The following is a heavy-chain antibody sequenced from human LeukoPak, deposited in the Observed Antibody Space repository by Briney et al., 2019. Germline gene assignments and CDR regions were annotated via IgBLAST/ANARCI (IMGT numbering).Heavy chain of an antibody. CDR2: IWYDGSNK. V-gene: IGHV3-33*01. Sequence: PGGSLRLSCAESGFTFSSYGMHWVRQAPGKGLEWVAVIWYDGSNKYYADSVKGRFTISRDNSKNTLHLQMNSLRAEDTAVYYCAREGVGVYFDYWGQGTLVTVSS. D-gene: IGHD3-10*01. CDR1: GFTFSSYG. J-gene: IGHJ4*02. CDR3: AREGVGVYFDY.